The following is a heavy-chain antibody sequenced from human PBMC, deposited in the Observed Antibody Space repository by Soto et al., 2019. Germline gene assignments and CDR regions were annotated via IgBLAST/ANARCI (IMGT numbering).Heavy chain of an antibody. CDR3: VKQMTTWTYSFFDF. CDR2: LGPDGRNT. J-gene: IGHJ4*02. V-gene: IGHV3-23*01. CDR1: ELSFRRHG. Sequence: GVSLRVFWVAFELSFRRHGVTGVRQAQGKGLQWVAGLGPDGRNTFYGESVSGRFTISRDNSRNTLYLQMSSLRAEDTAVYFCVKQMTTWTYSFFDFWGQGIQVTVSS. D-gene: IGHD4-17*01.